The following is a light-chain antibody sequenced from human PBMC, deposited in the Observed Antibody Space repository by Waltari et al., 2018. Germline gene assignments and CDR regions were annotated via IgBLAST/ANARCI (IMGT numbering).Light chain of an antibody. J-gene: IGLJ3*02. V-gene: IGLV3-1*01. CDR2: KDL. CDR1: ELGGMF. CDR3: QTSDTTVGV. Sequence: SLELTQPPSVTVSAGETAIITCSGDELGGMFVSWHQHKPGQPPLLLIYKDLRRPSGIPERFSGSTSGRAATLTIRGTQTIDEADYYCQTSDTTVGVFGGGTKLTVL.